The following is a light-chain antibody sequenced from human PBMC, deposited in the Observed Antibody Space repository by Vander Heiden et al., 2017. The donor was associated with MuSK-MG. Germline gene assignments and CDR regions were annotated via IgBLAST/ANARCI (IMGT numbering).Light chain of an antibody. CDR3: QQYNSWPPA. CDR1: QPVSSL. CDR2: GAS. Sequence: EIVMTQSPATLSLSPGERVTLSCWASQPVSSLLAWYQQKPGQAPRLLIYGASTRAPDIPARFSGRGSGTDFTLTISTLQSEDSAVYFCQQYNSWPPAFGQGTKVEIK. V-gene: IGKV3-15*01. J-gene: IGKJ1*01.